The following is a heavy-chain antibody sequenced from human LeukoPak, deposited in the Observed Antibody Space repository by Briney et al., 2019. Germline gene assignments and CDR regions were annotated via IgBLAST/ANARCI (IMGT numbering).Heavy chain of an antibody. D-gene: IGHD3-3*01. CDR3: ARGQGYYDFWSGYSAYYYGMDV. CDR1: GGSFSGYY. CDR2: INHSGST. V-gene: IGHV4-34*01. J-gene: IGHJ6*02. Sequence: PSETLSLTCAVYGGSFSGYYWSWIRQPPGKGLEWIGEINHSGSTNYNPSLKSRVTISVDTSKNQFSLKLSSVTAADTAVYYCARGQGYYDFWSGYSAYYYGMDVWGQGTTVTVSS.